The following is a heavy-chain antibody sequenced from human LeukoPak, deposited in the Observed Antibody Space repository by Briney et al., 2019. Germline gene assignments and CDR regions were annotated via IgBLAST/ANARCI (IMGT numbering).Heavy chain of an antibody. CDR2: ISDRGPA. Sequence: PSETLSLTCTVSRGAITSGGYSWNWIRQPPGKGLEWIGYISDRGPAYYNPSLKSRFTILVDRPKNQFFLTVTSVTAADTAVYFCARSRQASGLLGSWGQGTLVAVSS. D-gene: IGHD3-10*01. CDR1: RGAITSGGYS. CDR3: ARSRQASGLLGS. V-gene: IGHV4-30-2*01. J-gene: IGHJ5*01.